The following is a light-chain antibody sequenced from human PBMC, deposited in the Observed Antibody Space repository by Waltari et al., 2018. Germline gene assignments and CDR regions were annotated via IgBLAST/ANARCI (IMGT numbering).Light chain of an antibody. J-gene: IGLJ3*02. Sequence: LVLTQSPSASAYLGASVKLTCTLSSGYRSTVIAWPQQRPGKGPRYVMKFNSDGSHRKGDDIPDRFSASNSGTEYYLAISSLQSEDEADYYCQTGGHGTWVFGGGTKLTVL. CDR1: SGYRSTV. V-gene: IGLV4-69*01. CDR2: FNSDGSH. CDR3: QTGGHGTWV.